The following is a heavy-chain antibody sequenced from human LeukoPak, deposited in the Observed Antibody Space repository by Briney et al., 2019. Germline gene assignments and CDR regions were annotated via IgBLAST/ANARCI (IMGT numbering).Heavy chain of an antibody. CDR1: GYTFTGYY. Sequence: ASVKVSCKASGYTFTGYYMHWVRQAPGQGLEWMGRINPNSGGTNYAQKFQGRVTMTRDTPISTTYMELSRLRSDDPAVYYCARDNWNGYYFDYWGQGTLVTVSS. CDR2: INPNSGGT. CDR3: ARDNWNGYYFDY. D-gene: IGHD1-20*01. J-gene: IGHJ4*02. V-gene: IGHV1-2*06.